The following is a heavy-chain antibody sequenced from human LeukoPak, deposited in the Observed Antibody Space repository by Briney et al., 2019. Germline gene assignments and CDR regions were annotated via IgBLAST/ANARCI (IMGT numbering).Heavy chain of an antibody. D-gene: IGHD2-8*02. J-gene: IGHJ4*02. V-gene: IGHV3-30*04. CDR1: GFTFSSYA. CDR3: ARVGTGNPSARDY. Sequence: GGSLRLSCAASGFTFSSYAMHWVRQAPGKGLEWVAVISYDGSNKYYADSVKGRFTISRDNSKNTLYLQMNSLRAEDTAVYYCARVGTGNPSARDYWGQGTLVTVSS. CDR2: ISYDGSNK.